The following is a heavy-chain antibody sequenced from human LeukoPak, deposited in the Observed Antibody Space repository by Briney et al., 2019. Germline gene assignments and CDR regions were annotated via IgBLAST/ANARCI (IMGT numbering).Heavy chain of an antibody. CDR2: INHSGST. D-gene: IGHD3-10*01. V-gene: IGHV4-34*01. Sequence: SETLSLTCAVYGGPFSGYYWSWIRQPPGKGLEWIGEINHSGSTNYNPSLKSRVTISVDTSKNQFSLKLSSVTAADTAVYYCARNRGVRGVIPFDYWGQGTLVTVSS. J-gene: IGHJ4*02. CDR3: ARNRGVRGVIPFDY. CDR1: GGPFSGYY.